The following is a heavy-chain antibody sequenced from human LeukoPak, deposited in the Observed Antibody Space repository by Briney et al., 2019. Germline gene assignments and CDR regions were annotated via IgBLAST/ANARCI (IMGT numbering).Heavy chain of an antibody. Sequence: ASVKVSCKASGGTLSSHDISWVRQAPGQGLEWMGRIIPILGIANYAQKFQGRLTITADKSTSTAYMELSSLTSEDTAVYYCARRIYCTGGGTCYEGWFDPWGQGTLVTVSS. CDR3: ARRIYCTGGGTCYEGWFDP. CDR1: GGTLSSHD. J-gene: IGHJ5*02. CDR2: IIPILGIA. D-gene: IGHD2-8*02. V-gene: IGHV1-69*04.